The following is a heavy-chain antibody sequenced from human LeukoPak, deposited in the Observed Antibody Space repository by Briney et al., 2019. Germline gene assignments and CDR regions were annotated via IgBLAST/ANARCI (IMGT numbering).Heavy chain of an antibody. CDR2: IRSDGSNK. J-gene: IGHJ6*03. CDR1: GFTFGSYG. D-gene: IGHD2-2*01. CDR3: ARDGGEDIVVVPSTMPILGYYYMDV. V-gene: IGHV3-30*02. Sequence: HPGGSLRLSCAASGFTFGSYGMHWVRQAPGKGLEWVTFIRSDGSNKYYADSVKGRFTISRDNSKSTLFLQMNSLRTEDTAVYYCARDGGEDIVVVPSTMPILGYYYMDVWGKGTTVAVSS.